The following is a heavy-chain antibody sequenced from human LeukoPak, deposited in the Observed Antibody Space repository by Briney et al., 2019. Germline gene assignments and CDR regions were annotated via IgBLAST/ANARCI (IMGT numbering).Heavy chain of an antibody. Sequence: ASVKVSCKASGYTFTGYYMHWVRQAPGQGLEWMGWINPNSGGTNYAQKFQGRVTMTRDTSISTAYMELSRLRSDDTAVYYCARDKGRDYDITQMSFDIWGQGTMVTVSS. D-gene: IGHD3-9*01. J-gene: IGHJ3*02. CDR2: INPNSGGT. CDR1: GYTFTGYY. CDR3: ARDKGRDYDITQMSFDI. V-gene: IGHV1-2*02.